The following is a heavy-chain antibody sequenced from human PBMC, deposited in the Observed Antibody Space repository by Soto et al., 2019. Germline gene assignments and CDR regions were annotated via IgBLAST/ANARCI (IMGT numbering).Heavy chain of an antibody. J-gene: IGHJ4*02. V-gene: IGHV2-26*01. CDR3: ARHGSGSYYNY. Sequence: QVTLKESGPVLVKPIETLTLTCTVSGFSLSNARMGVSWIRQPPGKALEWLAHIFSNDEKSYSTSLKSRLTISKDTSKSQVVLTMTNMDPVDTATYYCARHGSGSYYNYWGQGTLVTVSS. CDR1: GFSLSNARMG. D-gene: IGHD3-10*01. CDR2: IFSNDEK.